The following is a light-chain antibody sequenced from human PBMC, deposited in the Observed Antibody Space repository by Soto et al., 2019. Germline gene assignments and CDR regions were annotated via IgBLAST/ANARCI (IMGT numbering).Light chain of an antibody. Sequence: EVVLTQSPASLSLSPGESATLSCRASESVGTYLAWYHQRPAQAPRLVIYDTSTRATGIPARFSGSGSGTDFTLTISSLEPEDFAVYYFQQGGNRPARTFGQGTMVEI. J-gene: IGKJ1*01. CDR3: QQGGNRPART. V-gene: IGKV3-11*01. CDR2: DTS. CDR1: ESVGTY.